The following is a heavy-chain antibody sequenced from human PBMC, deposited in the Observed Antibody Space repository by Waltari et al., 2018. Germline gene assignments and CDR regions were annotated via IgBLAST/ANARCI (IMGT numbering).Heavy chain of an antibody. Sequence: QVQLVQSGAEVKKPGASLKVSCKASGYIFTNYGISWVRQAPGQGLGWMGWISGNKGHTNVAQKFLGRRPMAKDTSTNTVYMELSRLTSDDTAGYYCAKDRHQLIEEGFLLALDPWGQGTLVTVSS. J-gene: IGHJ5*02. CDR3: AKDRHQLIEEGFLLALDP. CDR1: GYIFTNYG. D-gene: IGHD2-2*01. CDR2: ISGNKGHT. V-gene: IGHV1-18*04.